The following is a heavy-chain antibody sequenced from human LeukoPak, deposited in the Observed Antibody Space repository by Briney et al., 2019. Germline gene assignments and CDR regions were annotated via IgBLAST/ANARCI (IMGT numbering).Heavy chain of an antibody. Sequence: GASVKVSCKASGGTFTSYDINWVRQATGQGLEWMGWMNPNSGNTGYAQKFQGRVTMTRNTSISTAYMELSSLRSEDTAVYYCTYSSSWLNFDYWGQGTLVTVSS. V-gene: IGHV1-8*01. D-gene: IGHD6-13*01. J-gene: IGHJ4*02. CDR3: TYSSSWLNFDY. CDR1: GGTFTSYD. CDR2: MNPNSGNT.